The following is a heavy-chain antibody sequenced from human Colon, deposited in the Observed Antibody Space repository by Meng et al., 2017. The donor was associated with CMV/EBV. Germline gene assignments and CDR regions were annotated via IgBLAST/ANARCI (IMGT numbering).Heavy chain of an antibody. CDR3: VKGHTMINP. J-gene: IGHJ5*02. Sequence: VQLVWSGGCLVETGGSLRLSCAASGFIFSDYYMTWIREAPGKGLEWVSYISPTGSDTNYADSVRGRFTISRDNAKNSLFLQMSSLTAEDTAVYYCVKGHTMINPWGQGTLVTVSS. CDR1: GFIFSDYY. D-gene: IGHD3-16*01. V-gene: IGHV3-11*05. CDR2: ISPTGSDT.